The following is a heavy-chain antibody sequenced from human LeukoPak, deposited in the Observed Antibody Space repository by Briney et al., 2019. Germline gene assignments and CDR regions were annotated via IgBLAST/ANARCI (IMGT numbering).Heavy chain of an antibody. J-gene: IGHJ4*02. V-gene: IGHV3-7*01. CDR3: ARQRDHGDYLPFDY. Sequence: PGGALRLSCAASGFTFSYYWMSRVRQAPGKGLERVANIKQDGSEKYYVDSVKGRFNIARDNDKNSLYLQMNSLRAEDTAVYHCARQRDHGDYLPFDYWGQGTLVSVSS. CDR2: IKQDGSEK. CDR1: GFTFSYYW. D-gene: IGHD4-17*01.